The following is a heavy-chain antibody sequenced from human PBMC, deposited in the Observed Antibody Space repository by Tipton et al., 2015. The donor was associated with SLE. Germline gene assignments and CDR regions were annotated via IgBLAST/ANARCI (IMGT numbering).Heavy chain of an antibody. CDR1: GYSLTSNW. CDR2: IYPGDYDT. CDR3: AISSGSYYGEFDY. J-gene: IGHJ4*02. V-gene: IGHV5-51*03. D-gene: IGHD1-26*01. Sequence: QLVQSGAEVKKPGESLRNSCKGSGYSLTSNWIGWVRQMPGKGLEWMGIIYPGDYDTRYSPSFKGQGTISAGKSITTAYLQWSSLKASDTAMYYCAISSGSYYGEFDYWGQGTLVTVSS.